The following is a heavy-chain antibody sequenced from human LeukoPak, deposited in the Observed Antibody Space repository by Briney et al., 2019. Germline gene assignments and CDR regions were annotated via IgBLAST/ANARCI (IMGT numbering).Heavy chain of an antibody. CDR1: GFTFSGSA. D-gene: IGHD1-26*01. CDR2: IRSKANSYAT. V-gene: IGHV3-73*01. J-gene: IGHJ4*02. CDR3: ASRRGSNRPFDY. Sequence: GGSLRLSCAASGFTFSGSAMHWVRQASGKGLEWVGRIRSKANSYATAYAASVKGRFTISRDDSKNTAYLQMNSLTAEDSAVYYCASRRGSNRPFDYWGQGTLVTVSS.